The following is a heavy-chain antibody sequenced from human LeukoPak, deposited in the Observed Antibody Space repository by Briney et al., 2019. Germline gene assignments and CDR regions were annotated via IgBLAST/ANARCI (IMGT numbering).Heavy chain of an antibody. Sequence: GGSLRLSCAASGFTFSDYSMNWVRQAPGKGLEWVAYISSGGSTIYYADSVKGRFTISRDNSKNTLYLQMNSLRAEDTAVYYCASGTDYGGNSVWGQGTLVTVSS. CDR1: GFTFSDYS. V-gene: IGHV3-48*01. CDR3: ASGTDYGGNSV. CDR2: ISSGGSTI. J-gene: IGHJ4*02. D-gene: IGHD4-17*01.